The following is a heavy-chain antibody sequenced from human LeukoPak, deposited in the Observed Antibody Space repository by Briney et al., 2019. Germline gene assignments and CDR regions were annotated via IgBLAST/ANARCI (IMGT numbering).Heavy chain of an antibody. V-gene: IGHV4-30-2*01. CDR2: IYHSGGT. D-gene: IGHD2-2*02. J-gene: IGHJ4*02. CDR3: ARADTDEADY. CDR1: GGSISSGGYY. Sequence: PSETLSLTCTVSGGSISSGGYYWSWIRQPPGKGLEWIGYIYHSGGTYYNPSLKSRVTISVDRSKNQFSLKLSSVTAADTAVYYCARADTDEADYWGQGTLVTVSS.